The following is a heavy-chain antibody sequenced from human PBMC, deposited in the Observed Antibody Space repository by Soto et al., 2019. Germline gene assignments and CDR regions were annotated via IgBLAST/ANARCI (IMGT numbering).Heavy chain of an antibody. CDR3: ARVRFLEWPPAY. CDR2: IWYDGSNK. D-gene: IGHD3-3*01. J-gene: IGHJ4*02. CDR1: GFTFSSYG. V-gene: IGHV3-33*01. Sequence: PGGSLRLSCAASGFTFSSYGMHWVRQAPGKGLEWVAVIWYDGSNKYYADSVKGRFTISRDNSKNTLYLQMNSLRAEDTAVYYCARVRFLEWPPAYWGQGTLVTVSS.